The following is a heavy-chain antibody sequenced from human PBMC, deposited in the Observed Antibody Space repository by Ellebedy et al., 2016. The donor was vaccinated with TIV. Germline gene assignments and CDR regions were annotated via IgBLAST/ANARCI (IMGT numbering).Heavy chain of an antibody. D-gene: IGHD1-26*01. Sequence: GGSLRLSXAASGFAVSSNYMSWVRQAPGKGLEWVSLIYSAGSTYYADSVKGRFTISRDKSKNTLYLQINSLRTNDTAVYFCARDLVGSHYNHWGQGTLVIVSS. CDR1: GFAVSSNY. V-gene: IGHV3-53*05. CDR3: ARDLVGSHYNH. J-gene: IGHJ4*02. CDR2: IYSAGST.